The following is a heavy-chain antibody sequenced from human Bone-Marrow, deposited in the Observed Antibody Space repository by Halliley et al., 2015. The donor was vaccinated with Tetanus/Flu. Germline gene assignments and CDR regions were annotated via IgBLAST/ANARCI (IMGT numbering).Heavy chain of an antibody. CDR2: GYNSGST. CDR3: AGMLHDDRPRDYFDL. Sequence: GLVKPSETLSLTCTVSGGSITSRNYYWGWIRQPPGKGLEWIGSGYNSGSTYYNPSLKSRLTISVATSKNQFSLRLSSVTAADTAVYYCAGMLHDDRPRDYFDLWGRGTLVAVSS. CDR1: GGSITSRNYY. J-gene: IGHJ2*01. D-gene: IGHD2-8*01. V-gene: IGHV4-39*01.